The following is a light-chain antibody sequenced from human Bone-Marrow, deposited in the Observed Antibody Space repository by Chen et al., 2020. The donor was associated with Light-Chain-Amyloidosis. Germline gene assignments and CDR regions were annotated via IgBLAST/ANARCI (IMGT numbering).Light chain of an antibody. V-gene: IGLV3-21*02. Sequence: SYVLTQPSSVSVAPGQTATIACGGNNIGSTSVHGYQQTPGQAPLLVVYDDSSPPSGLPERLSGSNSGNTATLTISRVEAGDGADFYCQVWDRSSDRPVFGGGTKLTVL. CDR1: NIGSTS. J-gene: IGLJ3*02. CDR3: QVWDRSSDRPV. CDR2: DDS.